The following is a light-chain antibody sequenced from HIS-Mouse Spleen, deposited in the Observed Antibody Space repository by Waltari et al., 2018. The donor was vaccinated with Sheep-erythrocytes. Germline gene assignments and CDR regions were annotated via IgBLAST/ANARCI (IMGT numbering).Light chain of an antibody. CDR3: CSYAGSYNHV. Sequence: QSALTQPRSVSGSPGPSVTIPCTGTSSDVGGYNYFSWYQQPPGKAPKLMIYDVSKRPSGVPDRFSGSKSGNTASLTISGLQAEDEADYYCCSYAGSYNHVFATGTKVTVL. CDR1: SSDVGGYNY. V-gene: IGLV2-11*01. J-gene: IGLJ1*01. CDR2: DVS.